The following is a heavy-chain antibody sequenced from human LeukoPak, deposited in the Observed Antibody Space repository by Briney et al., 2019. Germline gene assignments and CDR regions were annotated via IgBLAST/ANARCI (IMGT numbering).Heavy chain of an antibody. J-gene: IGHJ1*01. V-gene: IGHV4-30-4*01. CDR1: GGSISSGDYY. CDR2: IYYSGST. Sequence: PSETLSLTCTVSGGSISSGDYYWSWIRQPPGKSLEWIGYIYYSGSTYYNPSLKSRVTISVDTSKNQFSLKLSSVTAADTAVYYCARGDIVLMVYASHWGQGTLVTVSS. D-gene: IGHD2-8*01. CDR3: ARGDIVLMVYASH.